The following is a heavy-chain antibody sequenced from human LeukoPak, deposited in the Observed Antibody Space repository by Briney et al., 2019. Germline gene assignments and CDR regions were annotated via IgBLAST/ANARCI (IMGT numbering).Heavy chain of an antibody. CDR1: GGSISSGGYS. CDR3: AGDIHDSSGYFDY. V-gene: IGHV4-30-2*01. CDR2: IYHSGST. Sequence: SETLSLTCAVSGGSISSGGYSWSWIRQPPGKGLEWIGYIYHSGSTYYNPSLKSRVTISVDTSKNQFSLKLSSVTAADTAVYYCAGDIHDSSGYFDYWGQGTLVTVSS. J-gene: IGHJ4*02. D-gene: IGHD3-22*01.